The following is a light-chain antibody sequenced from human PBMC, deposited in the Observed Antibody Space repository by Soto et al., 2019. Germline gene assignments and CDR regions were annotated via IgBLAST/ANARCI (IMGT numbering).Light chain of an antibody. CDR3: GSWDSSLSADV. CDR1: STDFVSYNR. Sequence: QSVLTQPPSVSGSPGQSVTISCTGTSTDFVSYNRVSWYQQPPGTAPKLIIYEASNRPSGVPDRFSGSKSGNTASLTISGLQAADEADYYCGSWDSSLSADVFGTGTKVTVL. J-gene: IGLJ1*01. CDR2: EAS. V-gene: IGLV2-18*02.